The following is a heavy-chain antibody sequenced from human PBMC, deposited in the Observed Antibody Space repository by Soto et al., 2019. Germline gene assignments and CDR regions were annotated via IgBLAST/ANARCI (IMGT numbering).Heavy chain of an antibody. CDR1: GFTFSSYA. CDR2: ISGSSTST. D-gene: IGHD4-17*01. J-gene: IGHJ4*02. V-gene: IGHV3-23*01. Sequence: GGSLRLSCAASGFTFSSYAMSWVRQAPGKGLEWVSAISGSSTSTYYADSVKGRFTMSRDNSKNTLYLQMNSLRAEDTALYYCAKGYYSDYAFYFDYWGQGTLVTVYS. CDR3: AKGYYSDYAFYFDY.